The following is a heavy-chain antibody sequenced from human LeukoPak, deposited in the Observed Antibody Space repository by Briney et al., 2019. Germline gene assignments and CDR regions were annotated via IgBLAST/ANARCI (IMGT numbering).Heavy chain of an antibody. J-gene: IGHJ5*02. CDR1: GYTFTGYY. V-gene: IGHV1-2*02. Sequence: ASVKVSCKASGYTFTGYYMHWVRQAPGQGLEWMGWINPNSGGTNYAQKFQGRVTMTRDTSTSTVYMELSSLRSEDTAVYYCARVGGYSGYDFPPHNWFDPWGQGTLVTVSS. D-gene: IGHD5-12*01. CDR3: ARVGGYSGYDFPPHNWFDP. CDR2: INPNSGGT.